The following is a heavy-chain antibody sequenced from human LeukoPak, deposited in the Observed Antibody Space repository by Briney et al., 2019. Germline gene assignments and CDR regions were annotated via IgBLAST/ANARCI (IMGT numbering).Heavy chain of an antibody. D-gene: IGHD3-3*01. J-gene: IGHJ4*02. Sequence: SQTLSLTCTVSGGSISSGGYYWSWIRQPPGKGLEWIGYIYHSGSTYYNPSLKSRVTISVDRSKNQFSLKLSSVTAADTAVYYCAREPVWSGFDYWGQGTLVTVSS. V-gene: IGHV4-30-2*01. CDR2: IYHSGST. CDR3: AREPVWSGFDY. CDR1: GGSISSGGYY.